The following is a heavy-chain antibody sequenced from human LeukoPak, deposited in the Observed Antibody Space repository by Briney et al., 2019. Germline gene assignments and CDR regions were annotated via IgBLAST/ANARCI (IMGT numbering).Heavy chain of an antibody. CDR1: GFTFSSYW. D-gene: IGHD3-10*01. Sequence: GGSLRLSCAASGFTFSSYWMSWVRQAPGKGLEWVSSISDSSNYISYADSLKGRFTISRDNAKNSLYLQMNSLRAEDTAVYYCARDPLYYASGRYWYFDLWGRGTLVTVSS. V-gene: IGHV3-21*01. CDR3: ARDPLYYASGRYWYFDL. CDR2: ISDSSNYI. J-gene: IGHJ2*01.